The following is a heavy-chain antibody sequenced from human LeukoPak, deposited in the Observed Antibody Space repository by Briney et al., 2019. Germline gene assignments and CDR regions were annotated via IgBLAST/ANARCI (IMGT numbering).Heavy chain of an antibody. D-gene: IGHD7-27*01. Sequence: PGGSLRLSCVASGFAIRNSWMTWVRQAPGKGLEWVANMNPDGSGKYYVDPVKGRFTVSRDNAKNSVYLQMNGLRAEDTAVYYCGRDPAWGAIDYWGQGTLVTVSS. CDR2: MNPDGSGK. J-gene: IGHJ4*02. V-gene: IGHV3-7*01. CDR1: GFAIRNSW. CDR3: GRDPAWGAIDY.